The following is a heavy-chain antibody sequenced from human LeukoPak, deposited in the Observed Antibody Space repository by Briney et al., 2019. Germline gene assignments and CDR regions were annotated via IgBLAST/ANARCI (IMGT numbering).Heavy chain of an antibody. CDR2: ISHDGSNK. CDR3: ATIDLLGAFDI. V-gene: IGHV3-30*03. CDR1: GFTFSSYG. D-gene: IGHD3-3*01. Sequence: GRSLRLSCAASGFTFSSYGMHWVRQAPGKGLEWVAVISHDGSNKYYADSVKGRFTISRDNSKNTLYLQMNSLRAEDTAVYYCATIDLLGAFDIWGQGTMVTVSS. J-gene: IGHJ3*02.